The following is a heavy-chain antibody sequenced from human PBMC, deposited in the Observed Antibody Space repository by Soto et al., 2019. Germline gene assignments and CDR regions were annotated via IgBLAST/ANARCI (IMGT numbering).Heavy chain of an antibody. D-gene: IGHD6-19*01. Sequence: QVHLVDSGGGVVQPGRSLRLSCAASGFTFSTTGMHWVRQAPGKGLEWVAMISHDGGVKHYTDSVKGRFTISRDTSNNAVYVQMNSPRPDDTAMYPCVKELYGAGWYHYFAPGCQGTLVTVSS. CDR3: VKELYGAGWYHYFAP. CDR2: ISHDGGVK. V-gene: IGHV3-30*18. J-gene: IGHJ5*02. CDR1: GFTFSTTG.